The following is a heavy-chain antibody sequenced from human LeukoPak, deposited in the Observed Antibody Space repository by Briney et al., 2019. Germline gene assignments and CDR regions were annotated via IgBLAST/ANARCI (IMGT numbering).Heavy chain of an antibody. J-gene: IGHJ6*03. CDR2: IHPEDSYS. V-gene: IGHV5-51*01. CDR3: ARQNHYYYHMDV. Sequence: GESLKISXKASGYVFIRHWIGWVRQVPGKGLEWMGVIHPEDSYSKYNAAFQGQATLSVDESTSTAYLQLSSLKASDTAIYYCARQNHYYYHMDVWGRGTTVTVSS. CDR1: GYVFIRHW.